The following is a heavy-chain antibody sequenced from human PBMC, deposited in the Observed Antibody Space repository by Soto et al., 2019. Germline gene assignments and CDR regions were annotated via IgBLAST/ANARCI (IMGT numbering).Heavy chain of an antibody. CDR2: IDPRDSYT. CDR1: GYTFTTFW. J-gene: IGHJ5*02. V-gene: IGHV5-10-1*01. Sequence: PGESLKISCTGFGYTFTTFWISLVLQMPGRGLEWMGRIDPRDSYTNYSPSFQGHVTISGDKSISTVYLQWASLKASDTAMYYCARLYCSSSTCDSWFDPWGQGTLVTVSS. D-gene: IGHD2-2*01. CDR3: ARLYCSSSTCDSWFDP.